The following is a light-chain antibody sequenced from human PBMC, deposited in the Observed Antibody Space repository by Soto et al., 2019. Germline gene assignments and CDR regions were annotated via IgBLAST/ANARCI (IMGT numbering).Light chain of an antibody. CDR2: DAS. J-gene: IGKJ5*01. CDR3: QQFEDFPRAII. Sequence: DIQMTQSPSSLSASVGDRVTITCQASQDISTYLNWYQQKPGKAPKLLIYDASNLETGVPSRFSGSGSGTDFTFTISSPQPEDIATYYCQQFEDFPRAIIFGQGTRLEIK. V-gene: IGKV1-33*01. CDR1: QDISTY.